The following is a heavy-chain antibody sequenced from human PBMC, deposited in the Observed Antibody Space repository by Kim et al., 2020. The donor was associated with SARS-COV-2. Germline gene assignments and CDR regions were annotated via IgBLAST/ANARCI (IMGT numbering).Heavy chain of an antibody. D-gene: IGHD4-17*01. V-gene: IGHV3-30*01. Sequence: ADSVKGRFNISRDNSKNTLYLQMNSLRAEDTAVYYCASLDYGDLNDAFDIWGQGTMVTVSS. CDR3: ASLDYGDLNDAFDI. J-gene: IGHJ3*02.